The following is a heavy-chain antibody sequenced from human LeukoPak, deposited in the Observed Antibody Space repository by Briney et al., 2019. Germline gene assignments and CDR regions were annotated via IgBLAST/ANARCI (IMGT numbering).Heavy chain of an antibody. Sequence: GGSLRLSCAASGFTFSSYWMSWVRQAPGKGLEWVANIKQDGSEKYYVDSVKGRFTISRDNAKNSLYLQMNSLRAEDTAVYYCARDHPYSGYDLAAYFDYWGQGILVTVSS. D-gene: IGHD5-12*01. CDR2: IKQDGSEK. J-gene: IGHJ4*02. CDR3: ARDHPYSGYDLAAYFDY. CDR1: GFTFSSYW. V-gene: IGHV3-7*01.